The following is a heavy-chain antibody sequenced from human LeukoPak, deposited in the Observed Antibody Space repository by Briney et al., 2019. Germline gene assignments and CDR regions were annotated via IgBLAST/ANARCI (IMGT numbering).Heavy chain of an antibody. CDR2: INWNGDST. V-gene: IGHV3-20*04. Sequence: GGSLRLSCAASGFTFDDYGMSWVRQAPRKGLEWVSGINWNGDSTGYADSVKGRFTISRDNAKNSLYLQMNSLRAEDTAVYYCARSHTFVIDQPDYYGSGSYSLGLGMDVWGQGTTVTVSS. CDR3: ARSHTFVIDQPDYYGSGSYSLGLGMDV. CDR1: GFTFDDYG. J-gene: IGHJ6*02. D-gene: IGHD3-10*01.